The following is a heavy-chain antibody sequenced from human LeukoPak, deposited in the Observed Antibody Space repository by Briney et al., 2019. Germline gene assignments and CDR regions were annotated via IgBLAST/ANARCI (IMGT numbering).Heavy chain of an antibody. CDR2: INHSGST. Sequence: SETLSLTCTVSGGSISGYYWSWIRQPPGKGLEWIGEINHSGSTNYNPSLKSRVTISVDTSKNQFSLKLSSVTAADTAVYYCARANDSSGLNFDYWGQGTLVTVSS. CDR3: ARANDSSGLNFDY. CDR1: GGSISGYY. V-gene: IGHV4-34*01. J-gene: IGHJ4*02. D-gene: IGHD3-22*01.